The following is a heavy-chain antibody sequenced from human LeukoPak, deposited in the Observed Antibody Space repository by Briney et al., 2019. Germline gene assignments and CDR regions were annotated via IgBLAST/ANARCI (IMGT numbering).Heavy chain of an antibody. D-gene: IGHD6-13*01. J-gene: IGHJ4*02. V-gene: IGHV3-23*01. CDR2: ISGSGGST. Sequence: GGSLRLSCIASGFTFGGYGMSWARQAPGKGLEWVSIISGSGGSTYYADSVKGRFTISRDNSKNTLFLQMNSLRGEDTAVYYCARVAASQHGKAFDYWGQGTLVTVSS. CDR3: ARVAASQHGKAFDY. CDR1: GFTFGGYG.